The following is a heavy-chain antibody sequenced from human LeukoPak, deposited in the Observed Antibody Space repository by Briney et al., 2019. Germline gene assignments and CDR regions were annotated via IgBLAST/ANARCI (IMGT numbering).Heavy chain of an antibody. D-gene: IGHD3-16*01. J-gene: IGHJ4*02. V-gene: IGHV4-34*01. Sequence: SETLSLACAVYGGSFSGYYWSWIRQPPGKGLEWIGEINHSGSTNYNPSLKSRVTISVDTSKNQFSLKLSSVTAADTAVYYCARGSRRSRGYYFDYWGQGTLVTVSS. CDR1: GGSFSGYY. CDR2: INHSGST. CDR3: ARGSRRSRGYYFDY.